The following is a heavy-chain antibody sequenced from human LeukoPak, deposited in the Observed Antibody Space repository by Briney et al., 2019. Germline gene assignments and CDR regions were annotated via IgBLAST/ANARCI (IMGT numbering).Heavy chain of an antibody. CDR1: GGSFSGYY. D-gene: IGHD3-3*01. J-gene: IGHJ4*02. V-gene: IGHV4-34*01. Sequence: PSETLSLTCAVYGGSFSGYYWSWIRQPPGKGLEWIGEINHSGSTNYNPSLKSRVTISVDTSKNQFSLKLSSVTAADTAVYYCARGRRANDFWSGYYKSWGQGTLVTVSP. CDR3: ARGRRANDFWSGYYKS. CDR2: INHSGST.